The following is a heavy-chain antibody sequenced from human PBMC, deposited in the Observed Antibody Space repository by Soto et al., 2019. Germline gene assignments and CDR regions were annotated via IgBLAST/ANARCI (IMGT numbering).Heavy chain of an antibody. CDR2: IYATGTT. CDR1: GASISGFY. J-gene: IGHJ5*02. Sequence: SETLSLTCTVSGASISGFYWSWIRKSAGKGLEWIGRIYATGTTDYNPSLKSRVMMSVDTSKKQFSLKLRSVTAADTAVYYCVRDGTKTLRDCFDPCRQ. V-gene: IGHV4-4*07. D-gene: IGHD1-1*01. CDR3: VRDGTKTLRDCFDP.